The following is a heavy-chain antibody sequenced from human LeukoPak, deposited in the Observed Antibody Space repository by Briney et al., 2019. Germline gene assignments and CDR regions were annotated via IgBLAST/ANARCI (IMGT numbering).Heavy chain of an antibody. CDR3: ARDGDSGYSSSWSSGDI. CDR1: GFTFSSYA. D-gene: IGHD6-13*01. J-gene: IGHJ3*02. CDR2: ISYDGSNK. V-gene: IGHV3-30-3*01. Sequence: PGRSLRLSCAASGFTFSSYAMHWVRQAPGKGLEWVAVISYDGSNKYYADSVKGRFTISRDNSKNTLYLQMNSLRAEDTAVYYCARDGDSGYSSSWSSGDIWGQGTMVTVSS.